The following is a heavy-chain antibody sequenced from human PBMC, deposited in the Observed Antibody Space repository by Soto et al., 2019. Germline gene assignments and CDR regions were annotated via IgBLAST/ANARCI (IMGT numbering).Heavy chain of an antibody. J-gene: IGHJ4*02. CDR3: ARHGLTAYMAYYFDF. Sequence: PSETLSLTCAVYGGSFSGYSWTWIRQSPGKGLEWIGQINHTGSSYYNPSLKSRITVSVDTSKNQFSLNLTSVTAADTAVYYCARHGLTAYMAYYFDFWGQGTQVTLSS. CDR2: INHTGSS. CDR1: GGSFSGYS. D-gene: IGHD3-16*01. V-gene: IGHV4-34*01.